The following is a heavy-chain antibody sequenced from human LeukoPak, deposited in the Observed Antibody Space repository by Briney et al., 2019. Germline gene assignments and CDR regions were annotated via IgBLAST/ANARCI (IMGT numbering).Heavy chain of an antibody. CDR2: MNPNSGNT. J-gene: IGHJ6*02. Sequence: ASVKVSCKASGYTFTSYDINLVRQATGQGLEWMGWMNPNSGNTGYAQKFQGRVTMTRNTSISTAYMELSSLRSEDTAVYYCASAYCSSTSCYYYYYGMDVWGQGTTVTVSS. CDR1: GYTFTSYD. D-gene: IGHD2-2*01. V-gene: IGHV1-8*01. CDR3: ASAYCSSTSCYYYYYGMDV.